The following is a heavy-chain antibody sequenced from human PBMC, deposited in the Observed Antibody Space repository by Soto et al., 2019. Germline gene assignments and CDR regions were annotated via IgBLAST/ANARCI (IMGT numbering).Heavy chain of an antibody. D-gene: IGHD2-2*02. CDR3: ARYTVPAAIHVFYYYYGMDV. V-gene: IGHV4-59*01. CDR1: GGSLSSYF. J-gene: IGHJ6*02. CDR2: IYYSGST. Sequence: PWETLSLTCTVSGGSLSSYFWSWMRQPPGKGLDWIGYIYYSGSTNYNPSLKSRVTISVDTSKDQFSLKLSSVTAADTAVYYCARYTVPAAIHVFYYYYGMDVWGQGTTVTVSS.